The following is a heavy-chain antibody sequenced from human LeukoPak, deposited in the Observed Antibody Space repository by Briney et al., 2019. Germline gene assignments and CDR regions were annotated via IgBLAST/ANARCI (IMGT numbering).Heavy chain of an antibody. V-gene: IGHV4-39*01. D-gene: IGHD6-13*01. Sequence: SETLSLTCTVSGGSISSSSYCWGWIRQPPGKGLEWIGSICYSGSTFYNPSLKSRVTPSVDTSKNQFSLKLSSVTAADTAVYYCARGSDTAAGLYWGQGTLVTVSS. CDR2: ICYSGST. CDR1: GGSISSSSYC. CDR3: ARGSDTAAGLY. J-gene: IGHJ4*02.